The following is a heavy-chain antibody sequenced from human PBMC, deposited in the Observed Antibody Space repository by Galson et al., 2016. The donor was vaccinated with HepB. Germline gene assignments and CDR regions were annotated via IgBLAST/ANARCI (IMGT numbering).Heavy chain of an antibody. J-gene: IGHJ4*02. CDR2: IYSGGST. CDR1: GFTVGSNY. V-gene: IGHV3-66*01. Sequence: SLRLSCAASGFTVGSNYMTWVRQAPGKGLEWVSVIYSGGSTYYADSVKGRFTISRDNSKNTLYLQMNSLRAEDTAVYYCARVSDGYNTAPVDYWGQGTLVTVSS. D-gene: IGHD5-24*01. CDR3: ARVSDGYNTAPVDY.